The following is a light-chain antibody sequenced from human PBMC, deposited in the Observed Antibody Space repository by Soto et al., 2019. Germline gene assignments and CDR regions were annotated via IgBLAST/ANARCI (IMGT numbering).Light chain of an antibody. J-gene: IGLJ2*01. CDR2: LEGSGSY. CDR3: ETWDSNSHVL. Sequence: QLVLTQSSSASASLGSSVKLTCTLSSGHTSSIIAWHQQQPGKAPRYWMKLEGSGSYNTGSGVPDRFSGSSSGADRYLTISNLQSEDEADYYCETWDSNSHVLFGGGTKLTVL. V-gene: IGLV4-60*03. CDR1: SGHTSSI.